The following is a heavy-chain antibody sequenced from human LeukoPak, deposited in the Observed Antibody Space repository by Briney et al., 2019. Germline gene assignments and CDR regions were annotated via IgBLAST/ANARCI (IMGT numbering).Heavy chain of an antibody. V-gene: IGHV3-23*01. Sequence: GGSLRLSCAASGFTFNTYAMSWVRQAPGKGLEWVSVISGSGGSTNYVDSVKGRFTISRDNSKSTLYLQMNSLRAEDTAIYYCAKGRGSGSSPWDVWGQGTTVTVYS. D-gene: IGHD3-10*01. CDR2: ISGSGGST. CDR1: GFTFNTYA. CDR3: AKGRGSGSSPWDV. J-gene: IGHJ6*02.